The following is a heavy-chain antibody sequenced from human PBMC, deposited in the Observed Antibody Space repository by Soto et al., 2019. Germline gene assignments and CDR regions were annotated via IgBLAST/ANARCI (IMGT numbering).Heavy chain of an antibody. D-gene: IGHD2-2*02. CDR1: GGTFSSYA. V-gene: IGHV1-69*01. J-gene: IGHJ4*02. Sequence: QVQLVQSGAEVKKPGSSVKVSCKASGGTFSSYAISWVRQAPGQGLEWMGGSIPIFGTAHYAQKFQGRVTITAEEATNSAYMELSSLRSEDTXVYYCARASMAIQGSXDYWGQGTLVTVSS. CDR2: SIPIFGTA. CDR3: ARASMAIQGSXDY.